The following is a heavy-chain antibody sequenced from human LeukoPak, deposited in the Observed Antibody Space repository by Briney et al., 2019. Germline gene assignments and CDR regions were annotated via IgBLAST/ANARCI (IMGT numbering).Heavy chain of an antibody. CDR3: ARGPYCSGGSCYFSIYYYYYMDV. CDR2: IYYSGST. V-gene: IGHV4-59*01. Sequence: PSETLSLTCTVSGGSISGYYWSWIRQPPGKGLEWIGYIYYSGSTNYNPSLKSRVTISVDTSKNQFSLKLSSVTAADTAVYYCARGPYCSGGSCYFSIYYYYYMDVWGKGTTVAVSS. CDR1: GGSISGYY. J-gene: IGHJ6*03. D-gene: IGHD2-15*01.